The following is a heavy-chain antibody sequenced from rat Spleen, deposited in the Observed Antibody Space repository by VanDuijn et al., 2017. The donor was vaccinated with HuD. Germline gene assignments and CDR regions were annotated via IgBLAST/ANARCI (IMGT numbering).Heavy chain of an antibody. D-gene: IGHD1-1*01. CDR1: GFTFSNYD. CDR3: ATLSFYYYSALDY. Sequence: EVQLVESGGGLVQPGRSLKLSCAASGFTFSNYDMAWVRQAPTKGLEWVASISPSGGSTYYRDSVKGRFTVSRDNAKSTLYLQMDSLRSEDTATYYCATLSFYYYSALDYWGQGVMVTVSS. CDR2: ISPSGGST. J-gene: IGHJ2*01. V-gene: IGHV5-25*01.